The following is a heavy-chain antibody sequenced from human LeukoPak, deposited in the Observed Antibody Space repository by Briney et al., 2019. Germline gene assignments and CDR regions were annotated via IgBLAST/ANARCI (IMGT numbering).Heavy chain of an antibody. D-gene: IGHD2-2*01. Sequence: GGSARLSCAASGFTFSSYGMHWVRQAPGKGLEWVAAISYDGNNKYYSDSVKGRITISRDNSKNTLSLQMNSLRAEDTAVYYCARGILLSCSTSCSSGGFDYWGQGTLVTVSS. J-gene: IGHJ4*02. CDR2: ISYDGNNK. V-gene: IGHV3-30*03. CDR1: GFTFSSYG. CDR3: ARGILLSCSTSCSSGGFDY.